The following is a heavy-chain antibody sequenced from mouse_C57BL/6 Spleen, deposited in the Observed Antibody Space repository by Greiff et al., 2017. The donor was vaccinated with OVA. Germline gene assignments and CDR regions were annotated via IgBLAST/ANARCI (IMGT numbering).Heavy chain of an antibody. D-gene: IGHD1-1*01. CDR3: TRSSSHYAMDY. CDR1: GYTFTDYE. CDR2: IDPETGGT. Sequence: VQLQQSGAELVRPGASVTLSCKASGYTFTDYEMHWVKQTPVHGLEWIGAIDPETGGTAYNQKFKGKAILTADKSSSTAYMELRSLTSEDSAVYYCTRSSSHYAMDYWGQGTSVTVSS. V-gene: IGHV1-15*01. J-gene: IGHJ4*01.